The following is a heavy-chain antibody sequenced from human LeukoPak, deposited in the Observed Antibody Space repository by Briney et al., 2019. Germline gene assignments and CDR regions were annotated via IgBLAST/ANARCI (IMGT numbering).Heavy chain of an antibody. CDR2: IKQDESEK. V-gene: IGHV3-7*01. CDR3: ARVGMITFGGVIVNFFDY. CDR1: GFTLSRYW. Sequence: GGSLRLSCAASGFTLSRYWMSWVRQAPGEGREWVANIKQDESEKDYADSVRGRFTISRDNAKNSLYLQMNSLRAEDTAVYYCARVGMITFGGVIVNFFDYWGQGTLVTVSS. J-gene: IGHJ4*02. D-gene: IGHD3-16*02.